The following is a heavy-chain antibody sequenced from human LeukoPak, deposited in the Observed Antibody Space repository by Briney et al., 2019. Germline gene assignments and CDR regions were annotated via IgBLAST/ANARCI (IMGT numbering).Heavy chain of an antibody. V-gene: IGHV3-30*02. CDR1: GFTFSSYG. J-gene: IGHJ4*02. CDR3: AKDLPYGGYGSYFDY. D-gene: IGHD4-23*01. CDR2: IRYDGSNK. Sequence: GGSLRLSCAASGFTFSSYGMHWVRQAPGKGLEWVAFIRYDGSNKYYADSVKGRFTISRDNSKNTLYLQMNSLRAEDTAVYYCAKDLPYGGYGSYFDYWGQGTLVTVSS.